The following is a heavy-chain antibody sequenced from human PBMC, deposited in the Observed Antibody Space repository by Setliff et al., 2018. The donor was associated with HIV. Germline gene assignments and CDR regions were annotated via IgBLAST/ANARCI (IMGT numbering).Heavy chain of an antibody. CDR1: GFTFSSYG. CDR2: IRYDGSNK. CDR3: ANPGYSYGSPFDY. Sequence: RLSCAASGFTFSSYGMHWVRQAPGKGLEWVAFIRYDGSNKYYADSVKGRFTISRDNSKNTLYLQMNSLRAEDTAVYYCANPGYSYGSPFDYWGQGTLVTVSS. J-gene: IGHJ4*02. V-gene: IGHV3-30*02. D-gene: IGHD5-18*01.